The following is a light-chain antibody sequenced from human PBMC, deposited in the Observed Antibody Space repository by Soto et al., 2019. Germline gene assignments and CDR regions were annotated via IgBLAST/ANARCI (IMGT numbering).Light chain of an antibody. J-gene: IGKJ5*01. CDR3: QQRSNWPVT. CDR1: RSFASSY. Sequence: EIVLTQSPATLSLSPGERATLSCRASRSFASSYLAWYQQKPGQAPRPLIYDASNRATGIPARFSGSGSGTDFTLTISSLEPEDFAVYYCQQRSNWPVTFGQGTRLEIK. CDR2: DAS. V-gene: IGKV3-11*01.